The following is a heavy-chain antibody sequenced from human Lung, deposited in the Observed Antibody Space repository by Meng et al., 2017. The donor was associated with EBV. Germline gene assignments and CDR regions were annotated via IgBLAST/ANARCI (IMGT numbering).Heavy chain of an antibody. CDR2: INDSGST. J-gene: IGHJ4*02. CDR3: ARSTFDY. CDR1: GGSFSGSFSGYY. D-gene: IGHD1-26*01. Sequence: VQLLQWGAGLLKPSETLSLTCAVYGGSFSGSFSGYYWSWIRQAPGKGLEWIGEINDSGSTDYNPSLKSRLTISVDRSKSQFSLELSSVTAADTAVYYCARSTFDYWGQGTLVTVSS. V-gene: IGHV4-34*01.